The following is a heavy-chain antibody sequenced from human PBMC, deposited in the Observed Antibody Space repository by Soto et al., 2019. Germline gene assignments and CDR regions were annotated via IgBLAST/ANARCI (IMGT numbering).Heavy chain of an antibody. J-gene: IGHJ5*02. V-gene: IGHV3-48*01. D-gene: IGHD3-3*01. Sequence: GGSLRLSCAASGFTFSSYSMNWVRQAPGKGLEWVSYISSSSSTIYYADSVKGRFTISRDNAKNSLYLQMNSLRAEDTAVYYCARESLRWSGYYTRWFDPWGQGTLVTVSS. CDR1: GFTFSSYS. CDR3: ARESLRWSGYYTRWFDP. CDR2: ISSSSSTI.